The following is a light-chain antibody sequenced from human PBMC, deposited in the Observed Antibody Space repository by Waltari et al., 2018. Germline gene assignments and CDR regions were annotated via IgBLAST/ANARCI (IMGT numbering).Light chain of an antibody. CDR3: QHYGRSPRVA. CDR2: GAS. Sequence: EIVLTQSPCTLSLSPGERASLSCRASQSVSINYLAWYQQKPGQAPRLLIYGASGRATDIPDRFTASGSGTDFTLTISRLEPEDFAVYYCQHYGRSPRVAFGGGTKVEIK. J-gene: IGKJ4*01. CDR1: QSVSINY. V-gene: IGKV3-20*01.